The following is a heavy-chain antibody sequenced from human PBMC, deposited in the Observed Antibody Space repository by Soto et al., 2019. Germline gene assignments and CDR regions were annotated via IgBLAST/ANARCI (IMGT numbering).Heavy chain of an antibody. CDR2: IIPIFGTA. CDR1: GGTFSSYA. Sequence: GASVKVSCKGSGGTFSSYAISWVGQAPGQGLEWMGGIIPIFGTANYAQKFQGRVTITADESTSTAYMELSSLRSDDTAVYYCAREGLLLLPDYWGQGTLVTVSS. D-gene: IGHD3-22*01. CDR3: AREGLLLLPDY. J-gene: IGHJ4*02. V-gene: IGHV1-69*13.